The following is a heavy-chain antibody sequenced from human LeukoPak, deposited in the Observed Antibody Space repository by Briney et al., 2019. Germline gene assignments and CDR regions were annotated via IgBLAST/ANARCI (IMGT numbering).Heavy chain of an antibody. D-gene: IGHD6-25*01. Sequence: QPGGSLRLSCAASGFTFSSYGMRWVRQAPGKGLEGVAVILYDGSNKYYADSVKGRFTISRDNSKNTLYLQMNSLRAEDTAVYYCAKDSAAGLYYYYGMDVWGQGTTVTVSS. V-gene: IGHV3-30*18. CDR2: ILYDGSNK. CDR1: GFTFSSYG. J-gene: IGHJ6*02. CDR3: AKDSAAGLYYYYGMDV.